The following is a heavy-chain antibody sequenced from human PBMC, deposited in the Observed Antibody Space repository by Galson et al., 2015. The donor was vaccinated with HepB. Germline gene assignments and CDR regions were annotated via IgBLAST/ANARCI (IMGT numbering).Heavy chain of an antibody. Sequence: SLRLSCAASGFTFSDYYMSWIRQAPGKGLEWVSYISSSSSYTNYADSVKGRFTISRDNAKNSLYLQMNSLRAEDTAVYYCAREWGLGRNYFDYWGQGTLVTVSS. CDR3: AREWGLGRNYFDY. J-gene: IGHJ4*02. CDR1: GFTFSDYY. V-gene: IGHV3-11*05. D-gene: IGHD1-26*01. CDR2: ISSSSSYT.